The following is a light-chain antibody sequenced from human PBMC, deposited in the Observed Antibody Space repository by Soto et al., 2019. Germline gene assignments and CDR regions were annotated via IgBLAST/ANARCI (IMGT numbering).Light chain of an antibody. Sequence: QSAPTQPRSVSGSPGQTVTISCTGSSSDVGSSNYMSWYQQHPGEAPILVIYDVAQRPSGVPDRLSGSRSGKTASLTISGLQPDDEADYYCCAYAGSDTLIFGSGTKVTVL. J-gene: IGLJ1*01. CDR1: SSDVGSSNY. CDR2: DVA. V-gene: IGLV2-11*01. CDR3: CAYAGSDTLI.